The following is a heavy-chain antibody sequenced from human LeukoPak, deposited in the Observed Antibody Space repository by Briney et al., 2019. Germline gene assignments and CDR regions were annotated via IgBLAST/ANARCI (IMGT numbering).Heavy chain of an antibody. V-gene: IGHV3-33*06. CDR1: GFTFSSYG. Sequence: GRSLRLSCAASGFTFSSYGMHWVRQAPGKGLEWVAVIWYDGSNKYYADSVKGRFTISRDNSKNTLYLQMNSLRAEDTAVYYCAKGGYCSGGSCYPLDYWGQGTLVTVSS. CDR3: AKGGYCSGGSCYPLDY. D-gene: IGHD2-15*01. CDR2: IWYDGSNK. J-gene: IGHJ4*02.